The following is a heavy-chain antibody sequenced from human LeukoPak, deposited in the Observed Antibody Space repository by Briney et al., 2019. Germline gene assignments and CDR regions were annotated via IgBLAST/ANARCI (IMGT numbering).Heavy chain of an antibody. CDR2: INHSGST. V-gene: IGHV4-34*01. J-gene: IGHJ4*02. D-gene: IGHD5-18*01. Sequence: SETLSLTCAVYGGSFSGYYWSWIRQPPGKGLEWSGEINHSGSTNYNPSLKSRVTISVDTSKNQFSLKLSSVTAADTAVYYCARRRRGYSYGYPFDYWGQGTLVTVSS. CDR3: ARRRRGYSYGYPFDY. CDR1: GGSFSGYY.